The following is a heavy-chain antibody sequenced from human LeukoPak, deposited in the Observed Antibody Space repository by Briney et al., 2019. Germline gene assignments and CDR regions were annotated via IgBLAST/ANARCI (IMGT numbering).Heavy chain of an antibody. Sequence: ASVKVSCKASGYTFTSYDINWVRQATGQGLEWMGWMSPNSGNTGYAQKFQGRVTMTRNTSISTAYMELSSLRSEDTAVYYCAREFNWNEPSYYYMDVWGKGTTVTVSS. V-gene: IGHV1-8*01. D-gene: IGHD1-20*01. CDR2: MSPNSGNT. J-gene: IGHJ6*03. CDR1: GYTFTSYD. CDR3: AREFNWNEPSYYYMDV.